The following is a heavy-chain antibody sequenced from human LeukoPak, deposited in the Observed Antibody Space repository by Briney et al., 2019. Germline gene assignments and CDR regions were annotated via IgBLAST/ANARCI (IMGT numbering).Heavy chain of an antibody. J-gene: IGHJ6*02. CDR1: GFTFSSYS. CDR3: ARELRVWLVRRPYYYYGMDV. D-gene: IGHD6-19*01. Sequence: PGGSLRLSCAASGFTFSSYSMNWVRQAPGKGLEWVSYISSSSSTIYYADSVKGRFTISRDNAKNSLYLQMNSLRAEDTAVYYCARELRVWLVRRPYYYYGMDVWGQGTTVTVSS. CDR2: ISSSSSTI. V-gene: IGHV3-48*04.